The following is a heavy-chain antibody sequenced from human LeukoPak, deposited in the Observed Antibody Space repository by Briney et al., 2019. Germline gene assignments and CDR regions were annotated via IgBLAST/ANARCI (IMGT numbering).Heavy chain of an antibody. D-gene: IGHD6-13*01. Sequence: PSETLSLTCAVYGGSFSGYYWSWIRQPPGKGLEWIGEINHSGSTNYNPSLKSRVTISVDTPKNQFSLKLSSVTAADTAVYYCARGSGIAAAGTHDYWGQGTLVTVSS. J-gene: IGHJ4*02. CDR3: ARGSGIAAAGTHDY. CDR1: GGSFSGYY. V-gene: IGHV4-34*01. CDR2: INHSGST.